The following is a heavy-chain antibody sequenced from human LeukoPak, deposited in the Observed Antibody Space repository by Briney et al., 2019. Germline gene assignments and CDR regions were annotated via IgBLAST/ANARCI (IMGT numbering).Heavy chain of an antibody. Sequence: GSSVKVSCKASGGTFSSYVISWVRQAPGQGLEWMGGIIPIFGTANYAQKFQGRVTITADESTSTAHMELSSLRSEDTAVYYCARGPYDSRGQDYYYYYMDVWGRGTTVTVS. V-gene: IGHV1-69*01. CDR3: ARGPYDSRGQDYYYYYMDV. J-gene: IGHJ6*03. D-gene: IGHD3-22*01. CDR1: GGTFSSYV. CDR2: IIPIFGTA.